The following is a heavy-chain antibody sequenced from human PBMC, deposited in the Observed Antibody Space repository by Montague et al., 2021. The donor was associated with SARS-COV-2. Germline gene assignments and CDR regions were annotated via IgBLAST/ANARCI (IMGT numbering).Heavy chain of an antibody. J-gene: IGHJ4*02. Sequence: SLSLSCAASGFTFSGYCMHWVRQAPGKELVWVSRIKTDGSNVTYADSVKGRFTISRDNAKNTLYLQMNSLRAEDTALYYCAKEPYFYATTSVEFGGQGTLVTVSS. CDR2: IKTDGSNV. CDR3: AKEPYFYATTSVEF. D-gene: IGHD2/OR15-2a*01. CDR1: GFTFSGYC. V-gene: IGHV3-74*01.